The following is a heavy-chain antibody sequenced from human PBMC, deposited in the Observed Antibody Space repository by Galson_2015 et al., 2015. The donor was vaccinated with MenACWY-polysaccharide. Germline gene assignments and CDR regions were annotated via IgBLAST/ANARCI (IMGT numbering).Heavy chain of an antibody. CDR1: GYTFTNYD. J-gene: IGHJ4*02. CDR3: VRNAIATGYFDH. Sequence: SVKVSCKASGYTFTNYDINWVRQATGQGLEWVGWMSPNSGNTGYAQNFQGRVAMTRDTSISTAYMELSSLRSEDTAVYYCVRNAIATGYFDHWGQGALVTVSS. V-gene: IGHV1-8*01. D-gene: IGHD2-15*01. CDR2: MSPNSGNT.